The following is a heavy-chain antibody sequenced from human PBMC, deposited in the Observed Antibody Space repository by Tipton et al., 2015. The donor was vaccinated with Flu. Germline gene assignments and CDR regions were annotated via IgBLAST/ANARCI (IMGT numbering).Heavy chain of an antibody. J-gene: IGHJ4*02. CDR1: GGSISSYY. CDR3: ARDRLISYKYYFDY. D-gene: IGHD2-8*01. V-gene: IGHV4-59*12. CDR2: IYYSGST. Sequence: LRLSCTVSGGSISSYYWSWIRQPPGKGLEWIGYIYYSGSTNYNPSLKSRVTISVDTSKNQFSLKLSSVTAADTAVYYCARDRLISYKYYFDYWGQGTLVTVSS.